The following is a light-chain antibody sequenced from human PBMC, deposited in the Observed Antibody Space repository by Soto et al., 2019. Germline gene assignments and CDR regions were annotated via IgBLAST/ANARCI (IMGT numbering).Light chain of an antibody. CDR3: CSYAGSYTFV. V-gene: IGLV2-11*01. J-gene: IGLJ1*01. CDR1: SSDVGGYNY. CDR2: DVS. Sequence: QSALTQPRSVSGSPGQSVTISCTGTSSDVGGYNYVSWYQQHPGKAPKLMIYDVSKRPSGVPDRFSGSKSGNTASLTISGAQAEDEDDYNCCSYAGSYTFVFVTRTKVTVL.